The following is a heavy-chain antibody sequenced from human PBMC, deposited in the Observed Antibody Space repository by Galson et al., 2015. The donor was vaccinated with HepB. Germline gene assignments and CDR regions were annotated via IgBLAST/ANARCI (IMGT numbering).Heavy chain of an antibody. CDR2: IKSKTDGGTT. Sequence: SLRLSCAASGFTFSNAWMSWVRQAPGKGLEWVGRIKSKTDGGTTDYAAPVKGRFTISRDDSKNTLYLQMNSLKTEDTAVYYCTTNTPPGSGSYKYGYYYYGMDVWGQGTTVTVSS. CDR3: TTNTPPGSGSYKYGYYYYGMDV. J-gene: IGHJ6*02. D-gene: IGHD3-10*01. CDR1: GFTFSNAW. V-gene: IGHV3-15*01.